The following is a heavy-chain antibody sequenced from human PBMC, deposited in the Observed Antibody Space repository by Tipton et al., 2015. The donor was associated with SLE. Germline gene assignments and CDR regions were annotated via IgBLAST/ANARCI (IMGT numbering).Heavy chain of an antibody. CDR2: VYNDGST. V-gene: IGHV3-66*01. CDR3: AREVSVVPGAIQYYYYYYMDV. CDR1: GFTFSDHA. Sequence: SLRLSCAASGFTFSDHAMDWVRQAPGKGLEWVAVVYNDGSTHYADSVKGRFTSSRDRAKNTLILQMNSLRAEDTAVYYCAREVSVVPGAIQYYYYYYMDVWGKGTTVTVSS. J-gene: IGHJ6*03. D-gene: IGHD2-2*02.